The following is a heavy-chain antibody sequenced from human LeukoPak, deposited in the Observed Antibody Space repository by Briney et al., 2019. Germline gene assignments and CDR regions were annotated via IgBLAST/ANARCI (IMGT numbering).Heavy chain of an antibody. Sequence: GGALRLSCVVSGFTFIRYSMNGVRQAPGKGGEWMSYIDIRGTTTHYTESVRGRFIISRDNTNNSLSLQMESLRAEDTAVYYCARDVGYFDWYVFDYWGQGIMVTVSS. J-gene: IGHJ4*02. CDR1: GFTFIRYS. D-gene: IGHD3-9*01. CDR2: IDIRGTTT. CDR3: ARDVGYFDWYVFDY. V-gene: IGHV3-48*01.